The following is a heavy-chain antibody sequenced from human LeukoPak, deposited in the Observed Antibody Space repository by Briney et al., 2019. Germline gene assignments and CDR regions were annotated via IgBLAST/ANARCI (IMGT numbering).Heavy chain of an antibody. Sequence: GASVKVSCKASGYTFTTYGITWVRQAPGQGLEWMGWISAYNGNTNYAQRVQGRVTMTTDTSTGTAYMELRSLRSDDTAEYYFARDDELRLSDFDYWGQGTLATVSS. J-gene: IGHJ4*02. V-gene: IGHV1-18*01. CDR1: GYTFTTYG. D-gene: IGHD2-15*01. CDR3: ARDDELRLSDFDY. CDR2: ISAYNGNT.